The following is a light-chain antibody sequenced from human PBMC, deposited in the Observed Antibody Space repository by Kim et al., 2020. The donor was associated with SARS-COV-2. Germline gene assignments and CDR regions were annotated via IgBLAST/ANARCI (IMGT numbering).Light chain of an antibody. Sequence: DIQMTQSPSTLSVSVGDRVTITCRASQSIGTWLAWYQQKPGKAPRLLIYEASNLDSGVPSRFSGSGSGTEFTLTISSLQTDDFATYYCQQYNRSTGLTIGGGTKLEI. J-gene: IGKJ4*01. V-gene: IGKV1-5*03. CDR1: QSIGTW. CDR2: EAS. CDR3: QQYNRSTGLT.